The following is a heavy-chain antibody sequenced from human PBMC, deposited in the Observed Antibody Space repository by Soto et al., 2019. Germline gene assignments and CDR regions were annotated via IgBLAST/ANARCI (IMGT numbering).Heavy chain of an antibody. CDR2: IYWDDDK. V-gene: IGHV2-5*02. D-gene: IGHD1-26*01. CDR3: AYRPESYRHSSDFQH. J-gene: IGHJ1*01. CDR1: GFSLSTSGVG. Sequence: QITLKESGPTLVKPTQTLTLTCTFSGFSLSTSGVGVGWIRQPPGKALEWLALIYWDDDKRYSPSLKSRLTITKDTSKNQVVLTMTNMDPVDTATYYCAYRPESYRHSSDFQHWGQGTLVTVSS.